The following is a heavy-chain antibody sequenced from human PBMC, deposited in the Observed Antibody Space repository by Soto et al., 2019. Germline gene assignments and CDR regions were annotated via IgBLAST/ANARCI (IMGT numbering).Heavy chain of an antibody. D-gene: IGHD6-6*01. V-gene: IGHV3-23*01. CDR2: ISGSGGST. CDR3: AKDAGSYSSSSKGRDY. Sequence: EVQLLESGGGLVQPGGSLRLSCAASGFTFSSYAMSWVRQAPGKGLEWVSAISGSGGSTYYADSVKGRFTISRDNSKNTLYLQMNSLRAEDTAVYYCAKDAGSYSSSSKGRDYWGQGTLVTVSS. J-gene: IGHJ4*02. CDR1: GFTFSSYA.